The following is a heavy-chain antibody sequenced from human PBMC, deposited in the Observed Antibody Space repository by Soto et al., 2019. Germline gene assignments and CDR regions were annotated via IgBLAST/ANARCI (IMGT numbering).Heavy chain of an antibody. V-gene: IGHV3-30*14. Sequence: SLILFCAASGFTFSSYSMHCVRQPPGKRLEWVEVISYDGTNKYYADSVKGRFTISRDNSKNTLYLQMNRLRAEDTAVYYCARDGRRSSGYSYTHPFDPWGQGTLVTVSS. CDR3: ARDGRRSSGYSYTHPFDP. CDR1: GFTFSSYS. CDR2: ISYDGTNK. D-gene: IGHD3-22*01. J-gene: IGHJ5*02.